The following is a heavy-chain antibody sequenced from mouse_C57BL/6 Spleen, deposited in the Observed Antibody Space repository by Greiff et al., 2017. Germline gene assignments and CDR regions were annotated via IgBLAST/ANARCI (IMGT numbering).Heavy chain of an antibody. Sequence: VKLQESGPELVKPGASVKISCKASGYAFSSSWMNWVKQRPGKGLEWIGRIYPGDGDTNYNGKFKGKATLTADKSASTAYMQLSSLTSEDSAVYFCARSYYYGSSYVEELLFDYWGQGTTLTVSS. CDR2: IYPGDGDT. J-gene: IGHJ2*01. CDR1: GYAFSSSW. V-gene: IGHV1-82*01. D-gene: IGHD1-1*01. CDR3: ARSYYYGSSYVEELLFDY.